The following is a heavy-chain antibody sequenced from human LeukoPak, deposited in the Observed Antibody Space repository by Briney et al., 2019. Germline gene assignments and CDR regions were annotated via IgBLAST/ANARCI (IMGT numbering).Heavy chain of an antibody. CDR1: GLTFRSYA. CDR3: AKLGSGWSKGVYYYYGMDV. V-gene: IGHV3-23*01. D-gene: IGHD6-19*01. J-gene: IGHJ6*02. CDR2: ISGSGGST. Sequence: GGTLRLSCAASGLTFRSYAMSWVPQAPGEGLEWVSAISGSGGSTYYADSVKGRFTISRDDSKNTLYLQMNSLRAEDTAVYYCAKLGSGWSKGVYYYYGMDVWGQGTTVTVSS.